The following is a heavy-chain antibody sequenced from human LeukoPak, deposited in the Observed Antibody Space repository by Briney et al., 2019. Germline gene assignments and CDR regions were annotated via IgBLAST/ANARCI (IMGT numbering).Heavy chain of an antibody. CDR3: ATEQQLVHY. J-gene: IGHJ4*02. Sequence: ASVKVSCKASGYTFTSYGISWVRQAPGQGLEWMGWISAYNGNTNYAQKFQGRVTMTEDTSTDTAYMELSSLRSEDTAVYYCATEQQLVHYWGQGTLVTVSS. V-gene: IGHV1-18*01. D-gene: IGHD6-13*01. CDR1: GYTFTSYG. CDR2: ISAYNGNT.